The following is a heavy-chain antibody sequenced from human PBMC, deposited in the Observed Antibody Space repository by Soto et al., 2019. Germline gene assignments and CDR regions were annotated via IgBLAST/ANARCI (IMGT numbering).Heavy chain of an antibody. J-gene: IGHJ3*02. CDR3: ARDPWRGAVDALDI. D-gene: IGHD5-12*01. CDR2: INGGNGNT. CDR1: GYSFTNYG. V-gene: IGHV1-3*01. Sequence: QVQFVQSGAEVKKPGASVKVSCKASGYSFTNYGIHWVRQAPGQRLEWMGWINGGNGNTKYSQKFQGRVTITRDTSASTAYMELSSLRSDDTAVYYYARDPWRGAVDALDIWGQGTMVSVSS.